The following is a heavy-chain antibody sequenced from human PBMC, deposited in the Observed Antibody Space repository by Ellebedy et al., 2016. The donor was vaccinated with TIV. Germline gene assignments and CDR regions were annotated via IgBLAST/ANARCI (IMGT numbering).Heavy chain of an antibody. CDR2: IKQDGNEK. CDR3: GRGYNSALDI. Sequence: PGGSLRLSCAVSGFTFSSYWMSWVRQAPGKGLEWVANIKQDGNEKYYVDSVKGRFTMSRDNAKNSLYLQKNSLIAEDTAVYYCGRGYNSALDIWGQGTMVSVSS. CDR1: GFTFSSYW. D-gene: IGHD5-18*01. J-gene: IGHJ3*02. V-gene: IGHV3-7*03.